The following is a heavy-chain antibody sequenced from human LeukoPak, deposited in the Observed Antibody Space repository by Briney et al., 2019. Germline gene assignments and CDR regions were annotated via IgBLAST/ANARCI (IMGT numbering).Heavy chain of an antibody. J-gene: IGHJ4*02. D-gene: IGHD5-12*01. CDR2: IIPILGIA. Sequence: SVTVSCRASGGTFRSYAISWVRQAPGQGLEWMGRIIPILGIANYAQKFQGRGTITADKSTSTAYMELSSLRSEDTAVYYCARDPGEDIVATGYWGQGTLVTVSS. CDR1: GGTFRSYA. CDR3: ARDPGEDIVATGY. V-gene: IGHV1-69*04.